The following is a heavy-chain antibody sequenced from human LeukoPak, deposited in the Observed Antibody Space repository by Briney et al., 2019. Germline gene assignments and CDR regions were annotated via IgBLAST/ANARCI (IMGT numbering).Heavy chain of an antibody. J-gene: IGHJ4*02. D-gene: IGHD6-13*01. CDR3: ARFIAAPYYFDY. CDR2: WNSGSM. Sequence: WNSGSMGYADSVKGRFTIYRDNAKNSLYLQMNSLRAEDTAVYYCARFIAAPYYFDYWGRGTLVTVSS. V-gene: IGHV3-9*01.